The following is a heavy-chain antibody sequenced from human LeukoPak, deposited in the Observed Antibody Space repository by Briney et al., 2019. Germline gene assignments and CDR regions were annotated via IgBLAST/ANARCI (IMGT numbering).Heavy chain of an antibody. CDR3: ARHLSGSNAAVFEY. J-gene: IGHJ4*02. D-gene: IGHD3-10*01. Sequence: GESLKISCKGSGYSFSTHWIGWVRQMPGKGLEYMGIINCYDSDTRYSPSFQGQVTISADKSISTAYLQWSSLKASDTAMYYCARHLSGSNAAVFEYWGQGTLVTVSS. CDR1: GYSFSTHW. CDR2: INCYDSDT. V-gene: IGHV5-51*01.